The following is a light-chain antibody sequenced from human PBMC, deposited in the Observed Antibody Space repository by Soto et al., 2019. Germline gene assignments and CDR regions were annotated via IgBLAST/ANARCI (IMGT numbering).Light chain of an antibody. CDR2: DAS. J-gene: IGKJ3*01. V-gene: IGKV1-5*01. CDR3: QHHETSSPIT. CDR1: QSISRF. Sequence: DIQMTQSPSTLSASVGDRVTITCRASQSISRFLAWYQQKPGKAPNLLIYDASSLESGVLSRFSGSGSGTDFTLTNSSLQPAEFATYYCQHHETSSPITFGHGTKVDIK.